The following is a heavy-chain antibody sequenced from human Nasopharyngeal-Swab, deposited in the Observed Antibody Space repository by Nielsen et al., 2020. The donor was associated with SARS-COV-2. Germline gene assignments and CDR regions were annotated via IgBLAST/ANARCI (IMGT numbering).Heavy chain of an antibody. CDR3: ARTQYYRASSGRAYYYGMDV. J-gene: IGHJ6*02. CDR2: FDPEDGET. V-gene: IGHV1-24*01. D-gene: IGHD1-26*01. Sequence: ASVKVSCKVSGYTLTELSMHWVRQAPGKGLEWMGGFDPEDGETIYAQKFQGRVTMTEDTSTDTAYMELSSLRSEDTAVYYCARTQYYRASSGRAYYYGMDVWGQGTTVTVSS. CDR1: GYTLTELS.